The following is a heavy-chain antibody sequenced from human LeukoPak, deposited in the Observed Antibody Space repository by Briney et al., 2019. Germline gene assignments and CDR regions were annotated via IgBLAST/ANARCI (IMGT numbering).Heavy chain of an antibody. CDR1: GYTFTGYY. V-gene: IGHV1-2*02. Sequence: ASVKVSCKASGYTFTGYYMHWVRQAPGQGLEWMGWINPNSGGTNYAQKFQGRVTMTRDTSISTAYMELSRLRSDDTAVYYCARVGIYSSGWYDFDYWGQGTLDTVSS. J-gene: IGHJ4*02. D-gene: IGHD6-19*01. CDR2: INPNSGGT. CDR3: ARVGIYSSGWYDFDY.